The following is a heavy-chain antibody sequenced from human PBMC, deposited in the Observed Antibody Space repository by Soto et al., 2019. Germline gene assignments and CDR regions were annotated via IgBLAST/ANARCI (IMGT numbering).Heavy chain of an antibody. J-gene: IGHJ4*02. V-gene: IGHV4-59*01. Sequence: SETLSLTCTVSGGSISSYYWSWIRQPPGKGLEWIGYIYYSGSTNYNPSLKSRVTISVDTSKNQFSLKLSSVTAADTAVYYCARARGRKTYYYGSRAFDYWGQGTLVTVSS. CDR3: ARARGRKTYYYGSRAFDY. CDR2: IYYSGST. CDR1: GGSISSYY. D-gene: IGHD3-10*01.